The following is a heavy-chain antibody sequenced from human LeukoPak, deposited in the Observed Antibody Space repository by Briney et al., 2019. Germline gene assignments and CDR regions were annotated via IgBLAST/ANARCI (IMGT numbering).Heavy chain of an antibody. D-gene: IGHD2-2*01. Sequence: GGSLRLSCAASGFTFSSYSMNWVRQAPGKGLEWVSSISSSSSYIYYADSVKGRFTISRDNAKNSLYLQMNSLRAEDTAVYYCASPIVVVPAAIDYWGQGTLVTVSS. J-gene: IGHJ4*02. CDR1: GFTFSSYS. CDR2: ISSSSSYI. V-gene: IGHV3-21*01. CDR3: ASPIVVVPAAIDY.